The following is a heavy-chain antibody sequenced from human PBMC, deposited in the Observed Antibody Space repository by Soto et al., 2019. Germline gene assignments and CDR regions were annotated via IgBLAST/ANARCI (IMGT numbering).Heavy chain of an antibody. CDR2: ISYDGSNK. CDR1: GFTFSSYG. D-gene: IGHD6-13*01. V-gene: IGHV3-30*18. Sequence: QVQLVESGGGVVQPGRSLRLSCRVSGFTFSSYGMHWGRRAPGKGLEWVAVISYDGSNKYYADSVKVRFTISRDNSKNTLYLQMNSLRAEDTAVYYYAKDPIAAPGAYYYGMDVWGQGTTVTVSS. CDR3: AKDPIAAPGAYYYGMDV. J-gene: IGHJ6*02.